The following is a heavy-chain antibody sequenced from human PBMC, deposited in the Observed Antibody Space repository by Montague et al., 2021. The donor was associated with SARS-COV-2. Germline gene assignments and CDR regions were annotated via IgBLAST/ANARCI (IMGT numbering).Heavy chain of an antibody. Sequence: SETLSLTCAVYGGSFSNYYWSWIRQPPGKGLEWIGEINHSGSTNYNPSLKSRVTISVATSKNQFSLKLSSVSAADTAVYDCARGGTVTTFFAPKRTRRDNWFDPWGRGTLVTVSS. D-gene: IGHD4-17*01. CDR3: ARGGTVTTFFAPKRTRRDNWFDP. CDR1: GGSFSNYY. J-gene: IGHJ5*02. V-gene: IGHV4-34*01. CDR2: INHSGST.